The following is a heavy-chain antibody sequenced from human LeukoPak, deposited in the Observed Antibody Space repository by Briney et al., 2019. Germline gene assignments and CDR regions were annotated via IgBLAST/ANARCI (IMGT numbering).Heavy chain of an antibody. V-gene: IGHV3-7*01. CDR1: GFTFSSYW. CDR3: ARSSSTSWVPTETKNYYYYYMDV. D-gene: IGHD2-2*01. Sequence: GGSLRLSCAASGFTFSSYWMSWVRQAPGKGLEWVANIKQDGSEKYYVDSVKGRFTISRDNAKNSLYLQMNSLRAEDTAVYYCARSSSTSWVPTETKNYYYYYMDVWGKGTTVTVSS. J-gene: IGHJ6*03. CDR2: IKQDGSEK.